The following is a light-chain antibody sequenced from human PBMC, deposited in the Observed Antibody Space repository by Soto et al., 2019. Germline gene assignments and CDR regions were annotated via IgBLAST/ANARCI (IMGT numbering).Light chain of an antibody. Sequence: QSALTQPPSAPGFPGQSPTISCTGTSGDVVAHNYFPWNQQNPGKAPKLMLYDVNKRPSGVPDRFSGSKSGNTASLTVSGLQAEDEADYYCSSYAGGNNWVFGGGTKVTVL. V-gene: IGLV2-8*01. J-gene: IGLJ3*02. CDR1: SGDVVAHNY. CDR3: SSYAGGNNWV. CDR2: DVN.